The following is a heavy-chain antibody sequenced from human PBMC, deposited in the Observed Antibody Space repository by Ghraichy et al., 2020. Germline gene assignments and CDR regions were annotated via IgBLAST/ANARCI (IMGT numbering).Heavy chain of an antibody. CDR1: GFTFGTYA. V-gene: IGHV3-23*01. CDR3: AREHTSTWFLFDF. CDR2: ISGGAGTNT. J-gene: IGHJ4*02. Sequence: GGSLRLSCAASGFTFGTYAMGWVRQSPGKGLEWVATISGGAGTNTFFGGSVEGRFTISRDTSQNTVYLQMSSLRAGDTAVYYCAREHTSTWFLFDFWGQGTLLTFSP. D-gene: IGHD6-13*01.